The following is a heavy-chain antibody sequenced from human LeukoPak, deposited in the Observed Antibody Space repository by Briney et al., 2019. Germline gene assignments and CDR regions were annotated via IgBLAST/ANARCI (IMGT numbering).Heavy chain of an antibody. Sequence: SETLSPTCAVSGGSFSDYYWSWIRQPPGKGLEWIGEISHGGDTNCNSSLKSRVTLSVDTSKNQFSLILSSVTAADTAIYYCASNKYPVQAFDIWGQGTMVTVSS. V-gene: IGHV4-34*01. CDR3: ASNKYPVQAFDI. D-gene: IGHD1/OR15-1a*01. CDR2: ISHGGDT. J-gene: IGHJ3*02. CDR1: GGSFSDYY.